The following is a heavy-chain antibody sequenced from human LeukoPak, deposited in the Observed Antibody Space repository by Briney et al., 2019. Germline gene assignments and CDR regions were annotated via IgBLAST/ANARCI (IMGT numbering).Heavy chain of an antibody. CDR1: GGSISSGSYC. D-gene: IGHD6-13*01. Sequence: KASQTLSLTCTVSGGSISSGSYCWSWIRQPAGKGLERIGRIYTSGSTNYNPSLKSRVTISVDTSKNQFSLKLSSVTAADTAVYYCAREESSSWQYYFDYWGQGTLVTVSS. CDR3: AREESSSWQYYFDY. J-gene: IGHJ4*02. V-gene: IGHV4-61*02. CDR2: IYTSGST.